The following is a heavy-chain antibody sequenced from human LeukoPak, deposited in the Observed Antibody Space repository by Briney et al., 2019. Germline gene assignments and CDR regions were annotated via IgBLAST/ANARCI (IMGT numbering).Heavy chain of an antibody. V-gene: IGHV3-48*04. CDR1: GFTFSSYS. J-gene: IGHJ4*02. D-gene: IGHD5-18*01. CDR3: ARARTRSWIQLWTLDY. CDR2: ISSSGSTI. Sequence: PGGSLRLSCAASGFTFSSYSMNWVRQAPGKGLEWVSYISSSGSTIYYADSVKGRFTISRDNAKNSLYLQMNSLRAEDTAVYYCARARTRSWIQLWTLDYWGQGTLVTVSS.